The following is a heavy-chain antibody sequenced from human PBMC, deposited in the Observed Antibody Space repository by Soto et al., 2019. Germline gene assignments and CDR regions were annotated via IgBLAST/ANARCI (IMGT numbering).Heavy chain of an antibody. CDR2: IWYEGSNK. V-gene: IGHV3-33*01. Sequence: GGSQRLSYAASGFTFSSYGVHWVRPAPGKGLEWVEFIWYEGSNKYYADSVKGRFTISRDNSKNTLYLQMNSLRAEDTAVYYCARDLGDGYNQDYYGMDVWGQGTTVTVSS. J-gene: IGHJ6*02. D-gene: IGHD5-12*01. CDR1: GFTFSSYG. CDR3: ARDLGDGYNQDYYGMDV.